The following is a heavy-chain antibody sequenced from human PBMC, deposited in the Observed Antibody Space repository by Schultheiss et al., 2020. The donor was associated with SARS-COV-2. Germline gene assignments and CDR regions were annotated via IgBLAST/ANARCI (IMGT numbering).Heavy chain of an antibody. D-gene: IGHD1-1*01. CDR2: ISYDGSNK. Sequence: GGSLRLSCAASGFTVSSNYMSWVRQAPGKGLEWVAVISYDGSNKYYADSVKGRFTISRDNSKNTLYLQMNSLRAEDTAVYYCAREGPQLRGRPSLDYWGQGSLVTVSS. CDR1: GFTVSSNY. CDR3: AREGPQLRGRPSLDY. V-gene: IGHV3-30*07. J-gene: IGHJ4*02.